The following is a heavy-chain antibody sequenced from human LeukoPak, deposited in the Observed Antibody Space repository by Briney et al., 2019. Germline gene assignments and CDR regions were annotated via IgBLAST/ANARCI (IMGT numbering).Heavy chain of an antibody. Sequence: SETLSLTCAVYGGSFSGYYWSWIRQPPGKGLEWIGEINHSGSTNYNPSLKSRVTISVDTSKNQFSLKLSSVTAADTAMYYCARGRMQYYYDSSGYYLFDYWGQGTLVTVSS. V-gene: IGHV4-34*01. CDR3: ARGRMQYYYDSSGYYLFDY. J-gene: IGHJ4*02. CDR1: GGSFSGYY. CDR2: INHSGST. D-gene: IGHD3-22*01.